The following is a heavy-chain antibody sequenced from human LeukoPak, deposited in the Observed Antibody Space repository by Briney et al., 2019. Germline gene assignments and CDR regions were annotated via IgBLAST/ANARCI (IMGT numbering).Heavy chain of an antibody. D-gene: IGHD2-15*01. CDR3: ARDCGSGGSCGEAFDI. CDR2: IYYGGST. Sequence: SETLSLTCTVSGGSISSGGYYWSWIRQHPGKGLEWIGYIYYGGSTYYNPSLKSRVTISVDTSKNQFSLKLSSVTAADTAVYYCARDCGSGGSCGEAFDIWGQGTMVTVSS. CDR1: GGSISSGGYY. V-gene: IGHV4-31*03. J-gene: IGHJ3*02.